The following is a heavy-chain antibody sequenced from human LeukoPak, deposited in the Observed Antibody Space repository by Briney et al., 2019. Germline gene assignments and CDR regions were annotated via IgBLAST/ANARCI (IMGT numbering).Heavy chain of an antibody. D-gene: IGHD6-13*01. J-gene: IGHJ6*03. Sequence: SETLSLTCTVSGGSISSYYWSWIRQPPGKGLEWIGYIYYSGSTDYNPALKSRVTISVDTSKNQFSLKLSSVTAADTAVYYCAREGYSSSWYTSENYYYYYMDVWGKGTTVTVSS. CDR1: GGSISSYY. V-gene: IGHV4-59*01. CDR3: AREGYSSSWYTSENYYYYYMDV. CDR2: IYYSGST.